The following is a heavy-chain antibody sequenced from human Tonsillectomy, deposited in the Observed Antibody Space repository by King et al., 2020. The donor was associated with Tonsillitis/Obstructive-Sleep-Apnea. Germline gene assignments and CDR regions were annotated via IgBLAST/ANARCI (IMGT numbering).Heavy chain of an antibody. V-gene: IGHV3-15*01. CDR3: TTEYHDCWSGLGGF. CDR1: GLTFSGFR. Sequence: VQLVESGGGLVKPGGSLRLSCEVSGLTFSGFRMTWVRQAPGKRLEWVGGVKRQPDYGARRTATAETDYDAPVKGKYTISRDDSKNTVYLQMNSLKTEDTAVYYCTTEYHDCWSGLGGFWGQGTLVTVSS. CDR2: VKRQPDYGARRTATAET. D-gene: IGHD3-3*01. J-gene: IGHJ4*02.